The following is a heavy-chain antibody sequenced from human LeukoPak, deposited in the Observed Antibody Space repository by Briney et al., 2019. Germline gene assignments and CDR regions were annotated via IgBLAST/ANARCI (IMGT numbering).Heavy chain of an antibody. CDR2: ISDDGSNK. D-gene: IGHD6-19*01. Sequence: GGSLRLSCAASGFTFSSYGMHWVRQAPGKGLEWVALISDDGSNKFYAESVKGRFTISRDNSKNTLYLQMSSLRAEDTAVYYCAKDPYSSGRYNWFDSWGQGTLVAVSS. V-gene: IGHV3-30*18. J-gene: IGHJ5*01. CDR1: GFTFSSYG. CDR3: AKDPYSSGRYNWFDS.